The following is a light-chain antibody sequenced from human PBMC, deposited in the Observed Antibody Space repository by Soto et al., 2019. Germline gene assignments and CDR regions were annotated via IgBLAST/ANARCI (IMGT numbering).Light chain of an antibody. Sequence: EIVLTQSPATLSLSPGERATLSCRASQSVSSYLAWYQQKPGQAPRLLIYDASNRATGIPARFSGSGSGTDFTHTISSLEPEDFAVYYCQQRSNWLWTFGQGTKLEI. CDR1: QSVSSY. CDR2: DAS. V-gene: IGKV3-11*01. CDR3: QQRSNWLWT. J-gene: IGKJ1*01.